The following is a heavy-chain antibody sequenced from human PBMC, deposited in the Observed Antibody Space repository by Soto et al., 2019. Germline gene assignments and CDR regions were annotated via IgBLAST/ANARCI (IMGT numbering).Heavy chain of an antibody. CDR2: IISGGSRV. J-gene: IGHJ6*02. V-gene: IGHV3-74*01. Sequence: EVQLVESGGGLVQPGGSLRLSCADSGFTFSNDWMNWGRQGPGKGLEWVSRIISGGSRVSYADSVKGRFTIARDNAKNTLYLDMHSLTAEDTSVYYCARERTSKGGMDVWGQVTTVTVAS. CDR1: GFTFSNDW. CDR3: ARERTSKGGMDV.